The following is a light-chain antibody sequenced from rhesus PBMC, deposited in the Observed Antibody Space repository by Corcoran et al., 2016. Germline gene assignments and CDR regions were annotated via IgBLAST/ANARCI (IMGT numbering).Light chain of an antibody. V-gene: IGKV1-69*01. J-gene: IGKJ1*01. CDR3: QQHDNSPWT. CDR1: QGISNW. CDR2: RAS. Sequence: DIQMTQSPSSLSASVGDRVTITCRASQGISNWLAWYQQKPGKAPKLLIYRASNLETGVPTRFSGSGSGTDFTLTISSLQPEDIATYYCQQHDNSPWTFGQGTKVEIK.